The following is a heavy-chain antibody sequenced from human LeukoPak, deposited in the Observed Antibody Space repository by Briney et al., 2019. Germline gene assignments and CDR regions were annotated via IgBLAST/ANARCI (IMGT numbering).Heavy chain of an antibody. V-gene: IGHV4-30-4*08. Sequence: PSETLSLTCTVSGGSISSSNYYWSWIRQPPGKGLEWIGYIYYSGSTYYNPSLKSRVTISVDTSKNQFSLKLSSVTAADTAVYYCARGGYSYGTGIDYWGQGTLVTVSS. D-gene: IGHD5-18*01. CDR1: GGSISSSNYY. J-gene: IGHJ4*02. CDR3: ARGGYSYGTGIDY. CDR2: IYYSGST.